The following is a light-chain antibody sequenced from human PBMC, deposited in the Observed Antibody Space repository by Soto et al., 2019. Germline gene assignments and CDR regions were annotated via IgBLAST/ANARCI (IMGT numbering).Light chain of an antibody. Sequence: QSVLTQPASVSGSPGQSITISCTGTSSDVGTYNYVSWYQQHPGKAPKVMIYEVTYRPSGVSNRFSGSKSGNTASLTISGLQAEDEAEYYCSSYTGSSTLYVXGTGTNVTVL. CDR3: SSYTGSSTLYV. CDR2: EVT. V-gene: IGLV2-14*01. CDR1: SSDVGTYNY. J-gene: IGLJ1*01.